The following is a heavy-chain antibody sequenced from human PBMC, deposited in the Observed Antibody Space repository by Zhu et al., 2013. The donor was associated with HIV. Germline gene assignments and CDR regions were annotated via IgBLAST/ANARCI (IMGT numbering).Heavy chain of an antibody. CDR2: IIPIFGTA. CDR1: GGTFSSYA. D-gene: IGHD3-10*01. Sequence: QVQLVQSGAEVKKPGSSVKVSCKASGGTFSSYAISWVRQAPGQGLEWMGGIIPIFGTANYAQKFQGRVTITADESTSTAYMELSSLRSEDTAVYYCARVKDYYGSGRPYYYYGMDVWGQGDHGSPSP. V-gene: IGHV1-69*01. CDR3: ARVKDYYGSGRPYYYYGMDV. J-gene: IGHJ6*02.